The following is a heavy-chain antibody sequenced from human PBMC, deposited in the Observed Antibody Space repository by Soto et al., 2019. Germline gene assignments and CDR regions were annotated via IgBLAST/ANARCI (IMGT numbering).Heavy chain of an antibody. Sequence: EAQVLESGGGLVQPGGSLRLSCEGSGFTVSSHAMTWIRQAPGKGPEWVSTITADGGTYYADSVKGRFAMSRDTSARTLYLQMSSLGAEDTAAYYCAPHVSCSGGSCQYDAFAIRGQGTMVTVSS. CDR1: GFTVSSHA. CDR3: APHVSCSGGSCQYDAFAI. D-gene: IGHD2-15*01. J-gene: IGHJ3*02. CDR2: ITADGGT. V-gene: IGHV3-23*01.